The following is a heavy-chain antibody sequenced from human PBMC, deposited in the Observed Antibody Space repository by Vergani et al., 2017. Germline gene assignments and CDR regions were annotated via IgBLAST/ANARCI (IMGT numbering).Heavy chain of an antibody. CDR3: ARHADRGSGSPYYYGMDV. D-gene: IGHD3-10*01. Sequence: EVQLVQSGAEVKKPGESLKISCKGSGYSFTSYWIGWVRQMPGKGLEWMGIIYPGDSDTRYSPSFQGQVTISADKSISTAYLQWSSLKASDTAMYYCARHADRGSGSPYYYGMDVWGQGTTVTVSS. CDR2: IYPGDSDT. J-gene: IGHJ6*02. CDR1: GYSFTSYW. V-gene: IGHV5-51*01.